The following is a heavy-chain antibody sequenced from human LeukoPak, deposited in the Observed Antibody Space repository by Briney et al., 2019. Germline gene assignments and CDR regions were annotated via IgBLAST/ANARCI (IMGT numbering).Heavy chain of an antibody. Sequence: PSETLSLTCTVSGGSISSSSYYWGWIRQPPGKGLEWIGEINHSGSTNYNPSLKSRVTISVDTSKNQFSLKLSSVTAADTAVYYCARDSIAARVSAFDIWGQGTMVTVSS. J-gene: IGHJ3*02. CDR2: INHSGST. D-gene: IGHD6-6*01. CDR3: ARDSIAARVSAFDI. V-gene: IGHV4-39*07. CDR1: GGSISSSSYY.